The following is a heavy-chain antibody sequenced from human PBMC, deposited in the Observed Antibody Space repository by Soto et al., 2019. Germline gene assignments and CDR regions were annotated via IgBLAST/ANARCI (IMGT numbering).Heavy chain of an antibody. Sequence: PSETLSLTCTVSGGSISSGDYYWTWIRQPPGKGLEWIGYIYYRGNTYYNPSLKRRLTISLDTSKSQFSLKLSSVAAVDTAVYYCAKTITLTNDAFDIWGQGTMVTVSS. J-gene: IGHJ3*02. CDR2: IYYRGNT. V-gene: IGHV4-30-4*01. CDR1: GGSISSGDYY. CDR3: AKTITLTNDAFDI. D-gene: IGHD4-4*01.